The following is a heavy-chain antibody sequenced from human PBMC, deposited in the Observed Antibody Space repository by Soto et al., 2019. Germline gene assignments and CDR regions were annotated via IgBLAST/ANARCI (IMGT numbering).Heavy chain of an antibody. D-gene: IGHD3-16*01. Sequence: PGGSLRLSCVASGFTFNIYWMHWVRQAPGKGLEWVSRIDNDGSATTYADSVKGRFTISRDNAKNTLFLQMNTLRVDDTAVYYCARDGIGSVAFWGYLDYWGQGTLVTVSS. CDR3: ARDGIGSVAFWGYLDY. CDR2: IDNDGSAT. J-gene: IGHJ4*02. V-gene: IGHV3-74*01. CDR1: GFTFNIYW.